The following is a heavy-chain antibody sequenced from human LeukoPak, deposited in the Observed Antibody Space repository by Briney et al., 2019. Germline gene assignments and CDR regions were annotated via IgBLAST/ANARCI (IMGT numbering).Heavy chain of an antibody. J-gene: IGHJ4*02. CDR2: IYPRDGST. CDR3: ARGQNKCLGH. D-gene: IGHD2/OR15-2a*01. V-gene: IGHV1-46*01. CDR1: GYTFTSNY. Sequence: ASVKVACKASGYTFTSNYIHWVRQAPGQGLEGMGMIYPRDGSTSYAQKFQGRVTVTRDTSTSTVHMELSSLRSEDTAVYYCARGQNKCLGHWGQGTLVTVSS.